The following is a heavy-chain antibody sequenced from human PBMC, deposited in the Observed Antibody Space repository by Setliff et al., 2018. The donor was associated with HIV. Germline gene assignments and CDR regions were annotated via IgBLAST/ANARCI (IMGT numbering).Heavy chain of an antibody. Sequence: PGGSLRLSCAASGFTFSSYWMHWVRQAPGKGLVWVSHINSDGSSTSYADSVKGRFTISRDNAKNTLYLQMNSLRAEDTAVYYCAQDRYCDGGSCNSGNAFDMWGQGTMVTVS. D-gene: IGHD2-15*01. CDR3: AQDRYCDGGSCNSGNAFDM. CDR2: INSDGSST. J-gene: IGHJ3*02. CDR1: GFTFSSYW. V-gene: IGHV3-74*01.